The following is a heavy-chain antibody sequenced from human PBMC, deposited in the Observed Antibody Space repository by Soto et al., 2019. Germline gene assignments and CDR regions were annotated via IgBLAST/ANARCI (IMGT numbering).Heavy chain of an antibody. D-gene: IGHD3-10*01. Sequence: GGSLRLSCAASGFTFSNAWMSWVRQAPGKGLEWVGRIKSKTDGATTDYTAPVKGRFTISRDDSKNTLYLQMNSLKTEATAVDYCTTGPTSGGGYWGQGTLVTV. CDR3: TTGPTSGGGY. CDR1: GFTFSNAW. J-gene: IGHJ4*02. V-gene: IGHV3-15*01. CDR2: IKSKTDGATT.